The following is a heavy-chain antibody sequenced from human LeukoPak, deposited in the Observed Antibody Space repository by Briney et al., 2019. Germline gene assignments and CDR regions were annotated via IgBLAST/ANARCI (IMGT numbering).Heavy chain of an antibody. J-gene: IGHJ3*02. CDR1: GGSISSGGYS. V-gene: IGHV4-30-2*01. CDR3: ARAVKDYDILTGYYHDDAFDI. Sequence: PSETLSLTCAVSGGSISSGGYSWSWIRQPPGKGLEWIGYIYHSGSTYYNPSLKSRVTISVDRSKNQFSLKLSSVTAADTAVYYCARAVKDYDILTGYYHDDAFDIWGQGTMVTVSS. CDR2: IYHSGST. D-gene: IGHD3-9*01.